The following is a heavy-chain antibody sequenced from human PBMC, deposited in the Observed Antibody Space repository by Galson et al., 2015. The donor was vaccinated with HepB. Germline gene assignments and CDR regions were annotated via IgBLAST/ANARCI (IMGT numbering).Heavy chain of an antibody. D-gene: IGHD5-12*01. V-gene: IGHV4-39*07. J-gene: IGHJ4*02. CDR1: GGSISSSTYY. Sequence: CTVSGGSISSSTYYWGWIRQPPGKGLEWIGSIYYSGSTYYNPSLKSRVTISVDTSKNQFSLKLSSVTAADTAVYYCAREGGRDIVAKAGFDYWGQGTLVTVSS. CDR2: IYYSGST. CDR3: AREGGRDIVAKAGFDY.